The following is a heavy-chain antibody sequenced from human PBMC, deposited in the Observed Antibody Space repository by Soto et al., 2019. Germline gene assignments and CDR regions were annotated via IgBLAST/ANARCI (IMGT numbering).Heavy chain of an antibody. V-gene: IGHV4-39*01. CDR3: ASHVYSSSWSPGAFDI. Sequence: QLQLQESGPGLVKPSETLSLTCTVSGGSISSSSYYWGWIRQPPGKGLEWIGSIYYSGSTYYNPSLKRRVPISVDTSNNQFSRRLSSVSAADTAVYYCASHVYSSSWSPGAFDIWGQGTLVSGSS. J-gene: IGHJ3*02. D-gene: IGHD6-13*01. CDR2: IYYSGST. CDR1: GGSISSSSYY.